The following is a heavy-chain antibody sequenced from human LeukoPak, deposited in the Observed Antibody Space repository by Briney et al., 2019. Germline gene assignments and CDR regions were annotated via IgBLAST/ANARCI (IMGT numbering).Heavy chain of an antibody. CDR2: TYYRSKWFN. D-gene: IGHD2-15*01. CDR3: ARGGCSGAYCSDIDY. CDR1: GDSVSSNNAA. Sequence: SQTLSLTCAISGDSVSSNNAALNWIRQSPSRGLEWLVRTYYRSKWFNEYAVSVKSRITINRDTSKNQFSLQLDSVTPEDTAVYYCARGGCSGAYCSDIDYWGQGTLVTVSS. J-gene: IGHJ4*02. V-gene: IGHV6-1*01.